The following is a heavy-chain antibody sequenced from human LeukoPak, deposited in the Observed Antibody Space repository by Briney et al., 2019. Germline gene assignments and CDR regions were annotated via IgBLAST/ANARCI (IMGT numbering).Heavy chain of an antibody. CDR1: GYTFTGYY. CDR2: INPSSGGT. Sequence: ASVKVSCKASGYTFTGYYMHWVRQAPGQGLEWMGWINPSSGGTNYAQKFQGRVTMTRDTSISTAYMELSRLRSDDTAVYYCARDCSGGSCYGYWGQGTLVTVSS. D-gene: IGHD2-15*01. J-gene: IGHJ4*02. V-gene: IGHV1-2*02. CDR3: ARDCSGGSCYGY.